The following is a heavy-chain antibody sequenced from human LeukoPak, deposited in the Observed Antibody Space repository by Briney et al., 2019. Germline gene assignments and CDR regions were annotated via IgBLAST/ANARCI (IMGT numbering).Heavy chain of an antibody. CDR1: GYTFTSYA. CDR2: INTNTGNP. J-gene: IGHJ2*01. CDR3: ARRFAASSSWPSIWYFDL. V-gene: IGHV7-4-1*02. D-gene: IGHD6-13*01. Sequence: AASVKVSCKASGYTFTSYAMNWVRQAPGQGLEWMGWINTNTGNPTYAQGFTGRFVFSLDTSVSTAYLQISSLKAEDTAVYYCARRFAASSSWPSIWYFDLWGRGTLVTVSS.